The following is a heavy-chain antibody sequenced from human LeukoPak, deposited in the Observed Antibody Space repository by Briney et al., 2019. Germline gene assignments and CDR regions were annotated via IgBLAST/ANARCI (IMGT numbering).Heavy chain of an antibody. CDR2: ISADNGNT. CDR1: GYTFTTHG. CDR3: ASDGYFDL. Sequence: ASVKVSCKASGYTFTTHGIAWVRQAPGQGLEWMGWISADNGNTNYAQSLQGRVTMTTDTSTNTAYMELRSLRSDDTAVYYCASDGYFDLWGRGTLVTVSS. V-gene: IGHV1-18*01. J-gene: IGHJ2*01.